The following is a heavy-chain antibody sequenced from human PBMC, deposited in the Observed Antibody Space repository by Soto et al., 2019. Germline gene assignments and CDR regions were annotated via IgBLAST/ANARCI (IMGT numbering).Heavy chain of an antibody. CDR3: ARVNIVVVPAAIQYYFDY. CDR2: IYYSGST. CDR1: GGSISSYY. V-gene: IGHV4-59*01. Sequence: SGTLSLTCTVSGGSISSYYWSWIRQPPGKGLEWIGYIYYSGSTNYNPSLKSRVTISVDTSKNQFSLKLSSVTAADTAVYYCARVNIVVVPAAIQYYFDYWGQGTLVTVS. J-gene: IGHJ4*02. D-gene: IGHD2-2*01.